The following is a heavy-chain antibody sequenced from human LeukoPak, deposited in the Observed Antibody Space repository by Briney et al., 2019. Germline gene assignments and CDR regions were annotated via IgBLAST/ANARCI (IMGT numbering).Heavy chain of an antibody. D-gene: IGHD2-21*02. Sequence: SETLSLTCAVYGGSFSGYYWSWIRQPPGKGLEWIGYIYYSGSTNYNPSLKSRVTISVDTSKNQFSLKLSSVTAADTAVYYCARDAVTGNGRCFDYWGQGTLVTVSS. CDR2: IYYSGST. CDR3: ARDAVTGNGRCFDY. J-gene: IGHJ4*02. CDR1: GGSFSGYY. V-gene: IGHV4-59*12.